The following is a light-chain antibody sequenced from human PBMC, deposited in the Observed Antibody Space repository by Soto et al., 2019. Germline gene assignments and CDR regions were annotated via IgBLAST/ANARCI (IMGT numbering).Light chain of an antibody. CDR2: GAS. Sequence: TVLTQSPGTLSLAPGERATLSCRASQSVGGDYLAWYQQKPGQAPRLLIFGASIRATGIPDRFSGRGSGTDFTLTISNLQPEDFAIYYCQEYSASPPLHTFGQGTKQEVK. CDR1: QSVGGDY. V-gene: IGKV3-20*01. J-gene: IGKJ2*01. CDR3: QEYSASPPLHT.